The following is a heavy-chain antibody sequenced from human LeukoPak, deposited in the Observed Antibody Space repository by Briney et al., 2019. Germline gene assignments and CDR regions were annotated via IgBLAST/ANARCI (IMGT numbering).Heavy chain of an antibody. Sequence: GGTLRLSCGASGASFNRWAMHWVRQAPGKGLEWVAVISYDGSDKYYADSVKGRFTISRDNSKNTLYLQMNSLRVEDTAVFYCAQGGSEIYYYYHGMDVWGQGTTVTVSS. CDR1: GASFNRWA. CDR3: AQGGSEIYYYYHGMDV. D-gene: IGHD3-10*01. J-gene: IGHJ6*02. V-gene: IGHV3-30*18. CDR2: ISYDGSDK.